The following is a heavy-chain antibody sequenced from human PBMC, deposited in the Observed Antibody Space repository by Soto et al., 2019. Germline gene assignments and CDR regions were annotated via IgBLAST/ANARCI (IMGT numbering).Heavy chain of an antibody. CDR2: IIPMFDST. CDR3: ARRVVVTSVRDIAYYCYGLDV. Sequence: QVQLVQSGAEVKEPGSSVKVSCKAFGGTFSSYAICWVRQAPGQGLEWMGGIIPMFDSTNYAQKFQGRVTITADESTSTAFMELSSLRSEDTAVYYCARRVVVTSVRDIAYYCYGLDVWGQGTMVTVSS. V-gene: IGHV1-69*01. CDR1: GGTFSSYA. D-gene: IGHD2-21*02. J-gene: IGHJ6*02.